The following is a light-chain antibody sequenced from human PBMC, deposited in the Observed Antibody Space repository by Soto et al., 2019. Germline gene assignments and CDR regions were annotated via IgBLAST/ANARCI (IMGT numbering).Light chain of an antibody. V-gene: IGLV2-8*01. CDR3: SSYTGSVII. CDR2: DVP. Sequence: QSALTQPPSASGSPGQSVTLSCTGTSSDIGAYNFVSWYQQHPGKAPKLMIYDVPERPAGVPDRCSGSKSGNTASLTVSGLQAEDEAEYYCSSYTGSVIIFGGGTKLTVL. J-gene: IGLJ2*01. CDR1: SSDIGAYNF.